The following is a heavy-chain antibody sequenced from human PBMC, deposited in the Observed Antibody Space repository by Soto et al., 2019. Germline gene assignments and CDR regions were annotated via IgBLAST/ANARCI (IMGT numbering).Heavy chain of an antibody. Sequence: QVQLQESGPGLVKPSQTLSLTCSVSGVSINSGGYYWSWIRHHPGKGLEWIGYIYYTGLTFYNPSLKSRVAMSLDTSKNQFSLKLSSVTAADTAVYYCARGSQLERDALDIWGQGTMVTVSS. D-gene: IGHD1-1*01. V-gene: IGHV4-31*03. J-gene: IGHJ3*02. CDR1: GVSINSGGYY. CDR3: ARGSQLERDALDI. CDR2: IYYTGLT.